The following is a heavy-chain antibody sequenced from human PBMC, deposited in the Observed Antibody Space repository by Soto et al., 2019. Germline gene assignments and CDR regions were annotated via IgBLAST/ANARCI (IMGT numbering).Heavy chain of an antibody. CDR1: GGTFSSYA. V-gene: IGHV1-69*06. J-gene: IGHJ4*02. CDR3: ALGYSGSYYRFDY. Sequence: SVKVSCKASGGTFSSYAISWVRQAPGQGLEWMGGIIPIFGTANYAQKFQGRVTITADKSTSTAYMELSSLRSEDTAVYFCALGYSGSYYRFDYCGQATLVTVFS. D-gene: IGHD1-26*01. CDR2: IIPIFGTA.